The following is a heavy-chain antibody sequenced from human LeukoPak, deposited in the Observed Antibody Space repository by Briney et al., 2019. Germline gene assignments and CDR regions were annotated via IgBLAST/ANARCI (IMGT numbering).Heavy chain of an antibody. CDR2: IRNKAHTFST. V-gene: IGHV3-72*01. CDR3: VGASQGYFQT. Sequence: GGSLRLSCAASGFDFGAHEMDWVRQAPGRGLEWVGRIRNKAHTFSTEYAASVRGRFTVSRDDSQNSLSLQMNSLRSEDTAMYYCVGASQGYFQTWGQGTLVTVSS. CDR1: GFDFGAHE. J-gene: IGHJ1*01.